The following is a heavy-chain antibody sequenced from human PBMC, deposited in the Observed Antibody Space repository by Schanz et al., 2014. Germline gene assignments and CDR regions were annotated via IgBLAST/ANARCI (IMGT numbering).Heavy chain of an antibody. CDR2: IATSSSTR. CDR1: GFTFSSYA. V-gene: IGHV3-48*01. D-gene: IGHD4-17*01. Sequence: QLVGSGGGLVQPGGSLRLSCAASGFTFSSYAMSWVRQAPGKGLEWLSYIATSSSTRHYADSVKGRVTISRDNAKNSVSLQMRRLRAEDTAVYYCARPRFDYGEVDYWGQGTLVTVSS. CDR3: ARPRFDYGEVDY. J-gene: IGHJ4*02.